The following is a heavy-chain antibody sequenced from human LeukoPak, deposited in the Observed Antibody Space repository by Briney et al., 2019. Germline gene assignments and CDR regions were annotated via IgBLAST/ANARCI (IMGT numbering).Heavy chain of an antibody. Sequence: SETLSLTCTVSGGFVSSNYWSWIRQPPGKGLEWIGYIYYSGSTNYNPSLKSRVTISEDTSKNQFSLKLSSVTATDTAVYFCARGLTGDGFDIWGQGTMVTVSS. V-gene: IGHV4-59*02. D-gene: IGHD3-9*01. CDR3: ARGLTGDGFDI. J-gene: IGHJ3*02. CDR2: IYYSGST. CDR1: GGFVSSNY.